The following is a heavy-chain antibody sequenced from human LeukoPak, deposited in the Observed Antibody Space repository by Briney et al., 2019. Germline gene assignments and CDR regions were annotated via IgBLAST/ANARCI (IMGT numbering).Heavy chain of an antibody. CDR1: GGTFSSYA. V-gene: IGHV1-8*02. Sequence: ASVKVSCKASGGTFSSYAISWVRQAPGQGLEWMGWMNPNSGNTGYAQKSQGRVTMTRNTSISTAYMELSSLRSEDTAVYYCARGQANDAFDIWGQGTMVTVSS. J-gene: IGHJ3*02. CDR2: MNPNSGNT. CDR3: ARGQANDAFDI.